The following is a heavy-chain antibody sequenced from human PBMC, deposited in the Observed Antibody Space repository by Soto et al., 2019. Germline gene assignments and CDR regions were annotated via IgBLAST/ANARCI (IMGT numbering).Heavy chain of an antibody. CDR3: ARDRGGEWELLNYYGMDV. V-gene: IGHV1-69*13. CDR2: IIPIFGTA. J-gene: IGHJ6*02. Sequence: ASVKVFCKASGGTFSSYAISWVRQAPGQGLEWMGGIIPIFGTANYAQKFQGRVTITADESTSTAYMELSSLRSEDTAVYYCARDRGGEWELLNYYGMDVWGQGTTVTVSS. D-gene: IGHD1-26*01. CDR1: GGTFSSYA.